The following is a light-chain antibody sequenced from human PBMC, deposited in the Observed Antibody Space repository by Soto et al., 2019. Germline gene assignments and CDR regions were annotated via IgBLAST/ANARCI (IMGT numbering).Light chain of an antibody. J-gene: IGKJ4*01. CDR2: GAP. CDR3: QQYNAWPLT. V-gene: IGKV3-15*01. CDR1: QGVSTN. Sequence: EIVLTQSPATLSVSPGERVTLSCRASQGVSTNLAWYQQKPGQAPRLLIFGAPARATGIPVTFSGSGSGTDFTLTISSLQFEDFAVYYCQQYNAWPLTFGGGTKLEIQ.